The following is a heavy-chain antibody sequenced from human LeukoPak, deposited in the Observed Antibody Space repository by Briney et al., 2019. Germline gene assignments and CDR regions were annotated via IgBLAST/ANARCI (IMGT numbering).Heavy chain of an antibody. CDR3: ARDKGSSWSDAFDI. J-gene: IGHJ3*02. Sequence: PGGSLRLSCAASGFTVSSNYMTWVRQAPGKGLEWVSVISIPGSITYADSVKGRFTTSRDNSKNTLYLQMNSLRADDTAVYYCARDKGSSWSDAFDIWGQGTMVTVSS. CDR1: GFTVSSNY. D-gene: IGHD6-13*01. CDR2: ISIPGSI. V-gene: IGHV3-53*01.